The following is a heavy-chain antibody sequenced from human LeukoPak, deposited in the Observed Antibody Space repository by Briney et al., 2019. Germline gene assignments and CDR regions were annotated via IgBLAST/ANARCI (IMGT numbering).Heavy chain of an antibody. V-gene: IGHV3-7*05. J-gene: IGHJ4*02. D-gene: IGHD3-22*01. CDR3: ARGVASGYQIAHFDY. Sequence: PGGSLRLSCAASGFPFYIYWMSWVRQAPGKGLEWVANINHDGSEKYYVGSVKGRFTISRDNAKTSVYLQMNSLRAEDTAVYYCARGVASGYQIAHFDYWGQGTLVTVSS. CDR1: GFPFYIYW. CDR2: INHDGSEK.